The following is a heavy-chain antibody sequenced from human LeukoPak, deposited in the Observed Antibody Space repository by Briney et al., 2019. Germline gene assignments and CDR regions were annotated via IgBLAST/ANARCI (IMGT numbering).Heavy chain of an antibody. D-gene: IGHD5-24*01. CDR1: GGSISSYH. V-gene: IGHV4-59*01. J-gene: IGHJ4*02. Sequence: PSETLSLTCSVSGGSISSYHWTWIRQPPGKRLEWIGYIYQSGSTNYNPSLKSRVTISVDTSKNQFSLKLSSVTAADTAVYYCARGEMATIYLDYWGQGTLVTVSS. CDR2: IYQSGST. CDR3: ARGEMATIYLDY.